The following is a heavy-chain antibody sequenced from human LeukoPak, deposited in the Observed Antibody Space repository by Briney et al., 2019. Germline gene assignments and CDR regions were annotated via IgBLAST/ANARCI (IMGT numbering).Heavy chain of an antibody. Sequence: SETLSLTCTVSGGSISSYYWSWIRQPPGKGLGWIGYIYYSGSTNYNPSLKSRVTISVDTSKNQFSLKLSSVTAADTAVYYCARGRMVAAIEYFQHWGQGTLVTVSS. D-gene: IGHD2-15*01. CDR3: ARGRMVAAIEYFQH. V-gene: IGHV4-59*08. CDR1: GGSISSYY. CDR2: IYYSGST. J-gene: IGHJ1*01.